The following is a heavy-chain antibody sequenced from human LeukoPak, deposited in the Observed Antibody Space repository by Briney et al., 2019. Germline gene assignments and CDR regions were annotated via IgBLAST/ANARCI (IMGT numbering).Heavy chain of an antibody. CDR3: ARDRSRGSGQFDP. Sequence: ASVKVSCKASGYTFTAFYIHWVRQAPGQGLEWMAWINPNTGGTNYAQVFQGRVTLTRDTSISTVYMEVTRLKFDDTAIYYCARDRSRGSGQFDPWGQGTLVTVSS. D-gene: IGHD3-10*01. V-gene: IGHV1-2*02. J-gene: IGHJ5*02. CDR2: INPNTGGT. CDR1: GYTFTAFY.